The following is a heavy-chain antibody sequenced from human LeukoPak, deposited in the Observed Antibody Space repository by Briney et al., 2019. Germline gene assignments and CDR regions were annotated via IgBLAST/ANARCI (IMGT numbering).Heavy chain of an antibody. CDR1: GGSISSYH. J-gene: IGHJ5*02. V-gene: IGHV4-59*01. CDR3: ARVEVGATTESFDP. CDR2: IYYSGST. D-gene: IGHD1-26*01. Sequence: SETLSLTCTVSGGSISSYHWSWIRQPPGKGLEWIGYIYYSGSTNYNPSLKSRVTISVATSKNQFSLKLSSVTAADTAVYYCARVEVGATTESFDPWGQGTLVTVSS.